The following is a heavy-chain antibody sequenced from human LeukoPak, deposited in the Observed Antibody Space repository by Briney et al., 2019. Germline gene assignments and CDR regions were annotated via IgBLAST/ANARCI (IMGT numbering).Heavy chain of an antibody. CDR1: GYTFSDYY. CDR3: ARDRWIDYYYYMDV. V-gene: IGHV1-2*02. Sequence: EASVKVSCKTSGYTFSDYYIHWIRQAPGQGLEWMGWINPNSGGTNYAQKFQGRVTMTRDTSISTAYMELSRLRSDDTAVYYCARDRWIDYYYYMDVWGKGTTVTVSS. D-gene: IGHD5-12*01. CDR2: INPNSGGT. J-gene: IGHJ6*03.